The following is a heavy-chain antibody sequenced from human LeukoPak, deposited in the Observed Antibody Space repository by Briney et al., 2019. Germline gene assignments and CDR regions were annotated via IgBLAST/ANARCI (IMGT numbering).Heavy chain of an antibody. J-gene: IGHJ4*02. CDR3: ARQTISNLKASFDY. Sequence: NPSETLSLTCTVSGGSISSSSYYWGWIRQPPGKGLEWIGSIYYSGSTYYNPSLKSRVTISVDTSKNQFSLKLSSVTAADTAVYYCARQTISNLKASFDYWGQGTLVTVSS. V-gene: IGHV4-39*01. CDR1: GGSISSSSYY. CDR2: IYYSGST. D-gene: IGHD4-4*01.